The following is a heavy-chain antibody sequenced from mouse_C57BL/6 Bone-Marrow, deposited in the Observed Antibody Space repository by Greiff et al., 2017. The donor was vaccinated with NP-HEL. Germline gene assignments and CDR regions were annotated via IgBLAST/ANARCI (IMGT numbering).Heavy chain of an antibody. V-gene: IGHV1-4*01. CDR3: ARGGSIPYAMDY. D-gene: IGHD1-1*01. Sequence: VQLQQSGAELARPGASVKMSCKASGYTFTSYTMHWVKQRPGQGLEWIGYINPSSGYTKYNQKFKDKATLTADKSSSTAYMQLSSLTSEDSAVYYRARGGSIPYAMDYWGQGTSVTVSS. CDR2: INPSSGYT. J-gene: IGHJ4*01. CDR1: GYTFTSYT.